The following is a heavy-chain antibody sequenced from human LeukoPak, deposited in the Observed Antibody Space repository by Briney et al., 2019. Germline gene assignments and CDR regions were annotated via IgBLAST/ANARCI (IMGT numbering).Heavy chain of an antibody. J-gene: IGHJ4*02. CDR2: INAGNGNT. D-gene: IGHD3-10*01. Sequence: ASVKVSCKASGYTFTSYAMHWVRQAPGQRLEWMGWINAGNGNTKYSQKFQGRVTITRDTSASTAYMELSSLRSEDTAVYYCARLSGVFGYGIDYWGQGTLVTVSS. V-gene: IGHV1-3*01. CDR3: ARLSGVFGYGIDY. CDR1: GYTFTSYA.